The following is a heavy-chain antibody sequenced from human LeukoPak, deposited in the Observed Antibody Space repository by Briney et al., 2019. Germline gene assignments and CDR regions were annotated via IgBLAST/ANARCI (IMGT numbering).Heavy chain of an antibody. V-gene: IGHV3-74*01. Sequence: PGGSLRLSCAASGFTFSRNWMHWVRQAPGKGLVWVSRINGDGSSTNYADSVKGRFTISRGNAKNTLSLQMNSLRAEDTAVYYCVRTIGTTVFDYWGQGNLVTVSS. CDR1: GFTFSRNW. CDR2: INGDGSST. CDR3: VRTIGTTVFDY. D-gene: IGHD1-1*01. J-gene: IGHJ4*02.